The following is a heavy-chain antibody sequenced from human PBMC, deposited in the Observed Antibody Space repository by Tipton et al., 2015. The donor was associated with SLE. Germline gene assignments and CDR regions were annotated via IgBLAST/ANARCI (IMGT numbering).Heavy chain of an antibody. CDR1: GFTFSSYA. V-gene: IGHV3-23*01. Sequence: SLRLSCAASGFTFSSYAMSWVRQAPGKGLEWVSAISGSGGSKYYADSVKGRFTISRDKSKNPLYLQMNSLRAEDTAVYYCAKGRRIWVPEAVDVWGHLIMGTGSA. CDR2: ISGSGGSK. CDR3: AKGRRIWVPEAVDV. J-gene: IGHJ3*01. D-gene: IGHD1-14*01.